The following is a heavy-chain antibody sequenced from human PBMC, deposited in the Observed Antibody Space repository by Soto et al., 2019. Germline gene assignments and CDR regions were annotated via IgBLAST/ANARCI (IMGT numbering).Heavy chain of an antibody. Sequence: ESLKISCKGSGYSFTSYWIGWVRQMPGKGLEWMGIIYPGDSDTRYSPSFQGQVTISADKSISTAYLQWSSLKASDTAMYYCARLNTNGVHPQDYYYGMDVWGQGTTVTVSS. CDR1: GYSFTSYW. CDR3: ARLNTNGVHPQDYYYGMDV. CDR2: IYPGDSDT. V-gene: IGHV5-51*01. J-gene: IGHJ6*02. D-gene: IGHD2-8*01.